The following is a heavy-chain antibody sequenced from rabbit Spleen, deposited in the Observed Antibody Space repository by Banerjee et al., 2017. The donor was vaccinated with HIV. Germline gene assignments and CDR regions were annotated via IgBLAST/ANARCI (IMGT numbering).Heavy chain of an antibody. CDR1: GFSFSNNYY. D-gene: IGHD6-1*01. CDR2: IYAGSSAT. V-gene: IGHV1S40*01. J-gene: IGHJ4*01. CDR3: ARDSDDGKGVDGYAMNL. Sequence: QSLQESGGGLVKPGASLALTCTASGFSFSNNYYMCWVRQAPGKGLEWIACIYAGSSATYYASWAKGRFTISKTSSTTVTLQMTSLTAADTATYFCARDSDDGKGVDGYAMNLWGPGTLVTVS.